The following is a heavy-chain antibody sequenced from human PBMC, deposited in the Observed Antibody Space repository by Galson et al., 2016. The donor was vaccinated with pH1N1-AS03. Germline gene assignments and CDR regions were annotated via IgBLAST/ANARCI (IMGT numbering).Heavy chain of an antibody. CDR2: TYYRSRWYN. Sequence: CPISGDSVSSNTAAWNWIRQSTSIGLEWLGRTYYRSRWYNDYAVFVTSRITITPDTSKNQFSLQLKFVTPEDTAIYYCARDHLGAGPAFDYWGQGTLVTVSS. CDR3: ARDHLGAGPAFDY. J-gene: IGHJ4*02. CDR1: GDSVSSNTAA. D-gene: IGHD1-26*01. V-gene: IGHV6-1*01.